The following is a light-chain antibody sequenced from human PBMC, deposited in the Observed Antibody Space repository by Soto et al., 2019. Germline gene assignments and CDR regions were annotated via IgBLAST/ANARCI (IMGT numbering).Light chain of an antibody. Sequence: EIVLTQSPGTLSLSPGERATLSCRASQRISSTYLAWYQQKPGQAPRLLIYAASGRATGIPDRFSGSGSGTVFTLTISSLEPEDSAVYYCQQRSNWPQTFGQGTRLEIK. CDR3: QQRSNWPQT. V-gene: IGKV3D-20*02. CDR2: AAS. CDR1: QRISSTY. J-gene: IGKJ5*01.